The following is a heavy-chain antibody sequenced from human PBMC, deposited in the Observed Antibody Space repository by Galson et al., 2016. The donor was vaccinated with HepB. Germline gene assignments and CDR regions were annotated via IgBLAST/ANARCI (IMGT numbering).Heavy chain of an antibody. CDR2: IWYDGSNK. CDR3: AREKDSSSWYNFDY. D-gene: IGHD6-13*01. Sequence: SLRLSCAASGFTFSSYGMHWVRQAPSKGLEWVAVIWYDGSNKYYADSVKGRFTISRDNSKNTLFLQMNSLRAEDTAVYYCAREKDSSSWYNFDYWGQGTLRTVSS. J-gene: IGHJ4*02. CDR1: GFTFSSYG. V-gene: IGHV3-33*01.